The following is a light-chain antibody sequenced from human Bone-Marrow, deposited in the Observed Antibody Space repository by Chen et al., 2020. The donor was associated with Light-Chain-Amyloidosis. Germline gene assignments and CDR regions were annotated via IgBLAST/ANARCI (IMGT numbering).Light chain of an antibody. J-gene: IGLJ2*01. Sequence: SYELTQPPSVSVSPGQTARITCSGDDLPTKYAYWYQQKPGQAPVLVIHRDTERPSGISERFSGSSSGTTATLPISGVQAEDGADYPCQSADSSGTYEVIFGGGTKLTVL. CDR1: DLPTKY. CDR2: RDT. CDR3: QSADSSGTYEVI. V-gene: IGLV3-25*03.